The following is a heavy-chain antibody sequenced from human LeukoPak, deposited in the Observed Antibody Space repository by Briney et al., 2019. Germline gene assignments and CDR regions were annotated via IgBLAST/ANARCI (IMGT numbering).Heavy chain of an antibody. V-gene: IGHV4-61*02. J-gene: IGHJ6*03. CDR2: IYTSGST. CDR3: ARRSYYGSGFMDV. D-gene: IGHD3-10*01. CDR1: GGSISSGSYY. Sequence: SQTLSLTCTVSGGSISSGSYYWSWIRQPAGKGLEWIGRIYTSGSTNYNPSLKSRVTISVDTSKNQFSLKLSSVTAADTAVYYCARRSYYGSGFMDVWGKGTTVTISS.